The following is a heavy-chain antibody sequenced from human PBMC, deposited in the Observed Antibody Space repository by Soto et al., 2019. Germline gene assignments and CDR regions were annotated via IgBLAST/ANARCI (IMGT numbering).Heavy chain of an antibody. J-gene: IGHJ6*02. CDR2: IDPSDSYT. CDR1: GYSFTSYW. Sequence: PGESLKISCKGSGYSFTSYWISWVRQMPGKGLEWMGRIDPSDSYTNYSPSFQGHVTISADKSISTAYPQWSSLKASDTAMYYCARPANYGPGRAPGYYYYYGMDVWGQGTTVTVSS. D-gene: IGHD3-10*01. CDR3: ARPANYGPGRAPGYYYYYGMDV. V-gene: IGHV5-10-1*01.